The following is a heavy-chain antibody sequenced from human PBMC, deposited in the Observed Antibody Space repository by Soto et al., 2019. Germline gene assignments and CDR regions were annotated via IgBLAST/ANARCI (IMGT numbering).Heavy chain of an antibody. CDR3: AKYYYDTSTFSLDS. J-gene: IGHJ4*02. V-gene: IGHV3-23*01. CDR1: GFTFSSYA. Sequence: GGSLRLSCAASGFTFSSYAMSWVRQAPGKGLEWVSAIDGGGGSTFYADSVKGRFTISRDNSKNTLYLQMNSLRADDTAVYYCAKYYYDTSTFSLDSWGRGTLVTVSS. D-gene: IGHD3-22*01. CDR2: IDGGGGST.